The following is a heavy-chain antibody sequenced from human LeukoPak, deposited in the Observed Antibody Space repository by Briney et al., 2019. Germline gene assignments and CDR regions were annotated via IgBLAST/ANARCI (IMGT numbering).Heavy chain of an antibody. J-gene: IGHJ4*02. V-gene: IGHV3-11*05. CDR2: ISSSSSYT. D-gene: IGHD5/OR15-5a*01. CDR3: VRAVSVSSYYFDC. Sequence: GGTLRLSCAASGFTFSDYYMSWIRQAPGKGLEWISYISSSSSYTNYVDSVKGRFTISRDNAKNSLYLQMNSLRAEDTAVYYCVRAVSVSSYYFDCWGQGNPVTVSS. CDR1: GFTFSDYY.